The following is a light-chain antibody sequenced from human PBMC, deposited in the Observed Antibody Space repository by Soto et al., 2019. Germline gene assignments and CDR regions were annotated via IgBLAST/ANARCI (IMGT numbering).Light chain of an antibody. CDR3: QQRYNWPPT. CDR2: GAS. V-gene: IGKV3D-20*02. Sequence: EIVLTQSPGTLSLSPGERATLSCRASQSVSSTYLAWCQQKPGQAPRLLIYGASTRAAGIPARFSGSGSGTDFTLTISSLEPEDFAFYYCQQRYNWPPTFGQGTKVDIK. J-gene: IGKJ1*01. CDR1: QSVSSTY.